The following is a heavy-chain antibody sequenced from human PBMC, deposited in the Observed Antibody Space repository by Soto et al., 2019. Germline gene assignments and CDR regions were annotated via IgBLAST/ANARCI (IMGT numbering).Heavy chain of an antibody. Sequence: SETLSLTCSVSGVSISSYFWSWIRQAPGGGLEWIGYTYHRGSTNYSPSLKSRVAISLDTSENQFSLKVNSVTAADTAVYYCARIGGYHGPLDSWGKGTPVTVPS. D-gene: IGHD6-25*01. CDR1: GVSISSYF. CDR2: TYHRGST. V-gene: IGHV4-59*01. CDR3: ARIGGYHGPLDS. J-gene: IGHJ4*02.